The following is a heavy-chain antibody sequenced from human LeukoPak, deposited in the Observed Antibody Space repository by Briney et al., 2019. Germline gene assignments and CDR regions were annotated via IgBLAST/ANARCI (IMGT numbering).Heavy chain of an antibody. Sequence: PSETLSLTCTVSGGSICSYYWSWLRQPPGKGLEWIGYIYNSGSTNYNPSLKSRVTISVDTSKNQFSLKLSSVTAADTAVYYCACLTTADAFDIWGQGTMVTVSS. V-gene: IGHV4-59*01. D-gene: IGHD3-22*01. CDR1: GGSICSYY. J-gene: IGHJ3*02. CDR3: ACLTTADAFDI. CDR2: IYNSGST.